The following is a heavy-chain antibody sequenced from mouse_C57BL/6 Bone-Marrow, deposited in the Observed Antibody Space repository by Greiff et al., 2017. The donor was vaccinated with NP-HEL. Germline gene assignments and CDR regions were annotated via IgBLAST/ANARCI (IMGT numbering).Heavy chain of an antibody. CDR1: GYTFTSYW. Sequence: VQLQQPGAELVKPGASVKLSCKASGYTFTSYWMHWVKQRPGQCLEWIGMIHPNSGSTNYNEKFKSKATLTVDKSSSTAYMQLSSLTSEDSAVYYRTAITTRRPFDDWGQGTTLTVSS. J-gene: IGHJ2*01. V-gene: IGHV1-64*01. CDR3: TAITTRRPFDD. CDR2: IHPNSGST. D-gene: IGHD1-1*01.